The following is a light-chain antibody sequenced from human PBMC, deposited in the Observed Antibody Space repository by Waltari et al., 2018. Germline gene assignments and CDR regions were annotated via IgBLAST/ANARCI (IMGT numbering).Light chain of an antibody. J-gene: IGKJ1*01. CDR1: QSISKY. CDR3: QHYESLPVT. Sequence: EIVLTQSPGTLSLSPGERATLSCRASQSISKYLAWYQQKPGQAPRYLIYHASSRAAGIPDMFSGSGSGTDFSLSISRLEPEDFAVYYCQHYESLPVTFGQGTKVEIK. CDR2: HAS. V-gene: IGKV3-20*01.